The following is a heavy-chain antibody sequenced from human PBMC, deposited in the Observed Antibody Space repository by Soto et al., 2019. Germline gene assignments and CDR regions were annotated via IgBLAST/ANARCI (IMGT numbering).Heavy chain of an antibody. D-gene: IGHD1-26*01. J-gene: IGHJ6*02. CDR1: GFTLSNFA. CDR2: VSSDGTNR. CDR3: ARPSRSPYLHYHRMDV. V-gene: IGHV3-30*04. Sequence: PGGSLRLSCTASGFTLSNFAIHWVRQAPGKGLEWVSVVSSDGTNRYYSDSVRGRFTGSRDNSKSTVYLHMNSLRAEDSAVYYCARPSRSPYLHYHRMDVWGQGTSVTVSS.